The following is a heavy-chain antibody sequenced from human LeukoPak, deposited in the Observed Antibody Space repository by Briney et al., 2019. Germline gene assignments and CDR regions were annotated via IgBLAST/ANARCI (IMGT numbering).Heavy chain of an antibody. CDR2: IYYSGSP. J-gene: IGHJ4*02. CDR3: ARRGHFYDSLCYYYFHY. Sequence: SETLSLTCTVSGGAISSYYWSWVRQPPGKGLEGSGYIYYSGSPTYHPSLTRRLPISLHTSQNQFSLQLTSVPPADTAVYYCARRGHFYDSLCYYYFHYCHQGTLLTVSS. CDR1: GGAISSYY. V-gene: IGHV4-59*08. D-gene: IGHD3-22*01.